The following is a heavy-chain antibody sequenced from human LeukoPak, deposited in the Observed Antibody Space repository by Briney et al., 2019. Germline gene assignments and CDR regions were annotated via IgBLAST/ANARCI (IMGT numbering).Heavy chain of an antibody. CDR1: GFTFSSYA. V-gene: IGHV3-30-3*01. J-gene: IGHJ4*02. D-gene: IGHD3-3*01. Sequence: GGSLRLSCAASGFTFSSYAMHWVRQAPGKGLEWVAVISYDGSNKYYADSVKGRFTISRDNSKNTLYLQMNSLRAEDTAVYYCARAYGVVKDRADYWGQGTLVTVSS. CDR2: ISYDGSNK. CDR3: ARAYGVVKDRADY.